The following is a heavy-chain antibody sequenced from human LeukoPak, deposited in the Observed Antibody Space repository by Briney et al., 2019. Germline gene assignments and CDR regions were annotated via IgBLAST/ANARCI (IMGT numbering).Heavy chain of an antibody. Sequence: GGSLRLSCAASGFTFSSYAMHWVRQAPGKGLEWVAVIRYDGSNKYYADSVKGRFTISRDNSKNTLYLQMNSLRAEDTAVYYCANWRAGSNVDTAMKSDYWGQGTLVTVSS. CDR1: GFTFSSYA. J-gene: IGHJ4*02. CDR2: IRYDGSNK. D-gene: IGHD5-18*01. CDR3: ANWRAGSNVDTAMKSDY. V-gene: IGHV3-30*04.